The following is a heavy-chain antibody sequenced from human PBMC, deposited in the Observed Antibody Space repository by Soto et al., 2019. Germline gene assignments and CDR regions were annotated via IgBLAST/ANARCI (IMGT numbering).Heavy chain of an antibody. Sequence: QVQLVQSGAEVKKPGASVKVSCKASGYTFTGYHMHWVRQAPGQGLEWMGWINPNSGDTKYAQKFQDWVTITRDTSMSTVYMELIRLKSDDTAEYYCARGIEVCSDYRARDGFDIWGQGTKITVSS. V-gene: IGHV1-2*04. CDR3: ARGIEVCSDYRARDGFDI. D-gene: IGHD4-17*01. CDR1: GYTFTGYH. J-gene: IGHJ3*02. CDR2: INPNSGDT.